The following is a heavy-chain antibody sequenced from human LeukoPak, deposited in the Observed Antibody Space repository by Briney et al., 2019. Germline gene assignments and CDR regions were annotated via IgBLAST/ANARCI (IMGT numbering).Heavy chain of an antibody. Sequence: PGGSLRLSCAASGFTFSSYAMSWVRQAPGKGLAWVSAISGSRGSTYYAASVKGRFTISRDNSKNTLYLQMNSLRAEDTAVYYCAKDISYDSSGYDYWGQGTLVTVSS. V-gene: IGHV3-23*01. CDR3: AKDISYDSSGYDY. J-gene: IGHJ4*02. CDR1: GFTFSSYA. CDR2: ISGSRGST. D-gene: IGHD3-22*01.